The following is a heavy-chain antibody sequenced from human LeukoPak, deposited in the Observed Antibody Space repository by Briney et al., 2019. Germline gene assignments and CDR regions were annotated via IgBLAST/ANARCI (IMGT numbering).Heavy chain of an antibody. CDR3: ARDQDDPDAFDI. Sequence: SETLSLTCTVSGGSISSSSYYWGWIRQPPGKGLEWIGSIYYSGSTYYNPSLKSRVTISVDTSKNQFSLKLSSVTPEDTAVYYCARDQDDPDAFDIWGQGTMVTVSS. D-gene: IGHD1-1*01. CDR1: GGSISSSSYY. CDR2: IYYSGST. J-gene: IGHJ3*02. V-gene: IGHV4-39*07.